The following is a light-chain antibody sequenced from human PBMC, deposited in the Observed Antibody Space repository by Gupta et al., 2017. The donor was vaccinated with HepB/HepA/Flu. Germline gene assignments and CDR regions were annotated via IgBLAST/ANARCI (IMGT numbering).Light chain of an antibody. Sequence: VMTQPPATLFLSPGERATLSCRASQNVYNSLAWYQQKPGQAPRLLIYGTSTRATGIPARFSGDGSGTEFTLSISSLQSEDSAIYYCQQYNNWPPLTFGGGTRVEI. V-gene: IGKV3-15*01. CDR3: QQYNNWPPLT. CDR2: GTS. J-gene: IGKJ4*01. CDR1: QNVYNS.